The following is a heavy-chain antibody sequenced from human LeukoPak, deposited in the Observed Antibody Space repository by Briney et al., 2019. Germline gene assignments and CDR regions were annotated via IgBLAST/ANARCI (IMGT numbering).Heavy chain of an antibody. J-gene: IGHJ3*02. CDR3: ARVTYSSSSISLDAFDI. V-gene: IGHV4-4*07. D-gene: IGHD6-6*01. Sequence: PSETLSLTCTVSGGSISSYYWSWIRQPAGKGPEWIGRIYTSGSTNYNPSLKSRVTMSVDTSKNQFSLKVSSVTAADSAVYYCARVTYSSSSISLDAFDIWGQGTMVTVSS. CDR1: GGSISSYY. CDR2: IYTSGST.